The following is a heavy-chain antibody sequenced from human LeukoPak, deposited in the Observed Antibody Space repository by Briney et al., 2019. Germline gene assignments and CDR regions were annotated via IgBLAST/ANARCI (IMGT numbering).Heavy chain of an antibody. V-gene: IGHV1-69*04. CDR1: GGTFSSYA. Sequence: SVKVSCKASGGTFSSYAISWVRQAPGQGLEWMGRIIPIFGIANYAQKFQGRVTITADKSTSTAYMELSSLRSEDTAVYYCARGGIAVAGNDYYYGMDVWGQGTTVTVSS. D-gene: IGHD6-19*01. J-gene: IGHJ6*02. CDR2: IIPIFGIA. CDR3: ARGGIAVAGNDYYYGMDV.